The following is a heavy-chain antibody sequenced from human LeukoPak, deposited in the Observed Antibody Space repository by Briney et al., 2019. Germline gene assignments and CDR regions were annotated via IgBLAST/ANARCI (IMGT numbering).Heavy chain of an antibody. J-gene: IGHJ4*02. D-gene: IGHD3-22*01. CDR2: IWYDGSNK. V-gene: IGHV3-33*01. CDR1: GFTFSSYG. CDR3: ARDQPYYYDSSGYYPDY. Sequence: PGRSLRLSCAASGFTFSSYGMHWVRQAPGKGLEWVAVIWYDGSNKYYADSVKGRFTISRDNSKNTLYLQMNSLRAEDTAVYYCARDQPYYYDSSGYYPDYWGQGTLVTVSS.